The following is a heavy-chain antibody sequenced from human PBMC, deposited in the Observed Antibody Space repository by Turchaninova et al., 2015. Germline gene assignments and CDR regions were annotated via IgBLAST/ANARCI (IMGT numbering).Heavy chain of an antibody. V-gene: IGHV4-38-2*01. Sequence: QVQLQEPGPGLVKPSETLSLTCAVSGYSLSSGYYWGWSRQPQGKGLEWIGSNYHSGNTFYNPSLKSRVTISVDTSKNQFSLKLSSVTAADTALYYCARYNTPAFDYWGQGTLVTVSS. CDR2: NYHSGNT. CDR3: ARYNTPAFDY. J-gene: IGHJ4*02. D-gene: IGHD1-14*01. CDR1: GYSLSSGYY.